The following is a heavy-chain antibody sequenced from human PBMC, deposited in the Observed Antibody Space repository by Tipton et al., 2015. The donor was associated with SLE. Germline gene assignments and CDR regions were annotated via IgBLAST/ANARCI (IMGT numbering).Heavy chain of an antibody. Sequence: TLSLTCTVSGGSISSSSYYWGWIRQPPGKGLEWIGEINHSGSTNYNPSLKSRVTISVDTSKNQFSLKLSSVTAADTAVYYCARGRGTGTWGGMDVWGQGTTVTVSS. CDR3: ARGRGTGTWGGMDV. CDR1: GGSISSSSYY. D-gene: IGHD1-7*01. CDR2: INHSGST. V-gene: IGHV4-39*07. J-gene: IGHJ6*02.